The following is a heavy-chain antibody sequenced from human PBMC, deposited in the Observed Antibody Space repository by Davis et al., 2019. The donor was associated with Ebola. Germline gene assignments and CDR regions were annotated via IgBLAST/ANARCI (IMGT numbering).Heavy chain of an antibody. CDR3: ARDSVVHNVFDV. V-gene: IGHV3-30-3*01. CDR2: ISYDGTNK. Sequence: GESLKISCAASGFTFSSYAMHWVRQAPGKGLEWVAVISYDGTNKYYADSVKGRFTVSRDNSKNTLYLQMSSLGVEDTAVYFCARDSVVHNVFDVWGQGTVVTVSS. J-gene: IGHJ3*01. CDR1: GFTFSSYA.